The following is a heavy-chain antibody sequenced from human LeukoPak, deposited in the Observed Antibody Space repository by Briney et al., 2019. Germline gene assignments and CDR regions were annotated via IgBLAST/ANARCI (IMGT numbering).Heavy chain of an antibody. CDR3: ARHSGSYLTPFDY. CDR2: IYPGDSDT. V-gene: IGHV5-51*01. CDR1: GYSFTSYW. J-gene: IGHJ4*02. Sequence: GESLKISCKASGYSFTSYWIGWVRQMPGKGLEWMGIIYPGDSDTRYSPSFQGQVTISADKSISTAYLQWSSLKASDSAMYYCARHSGSYLTPFDYWGQGALVTVSS. D-gene: IGHD1-26*01.